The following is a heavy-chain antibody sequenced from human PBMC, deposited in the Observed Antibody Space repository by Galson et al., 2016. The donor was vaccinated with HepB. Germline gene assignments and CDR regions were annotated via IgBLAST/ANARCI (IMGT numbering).Heavy chain of an antibody. J-gene: IGHJ4*02. V-gene: IGHV3-66*01. D-gene: IGHD1-26*01. CDR3: ARGSDLGSF. CDR1: ALSVSDDY. CDR2: IYSGAAT. Sequence: SLRLSCAASALSVSDDYMNWVRQPPGKGLERVSLIYSGAATYYADSVKGRFIISTDSSKNTLYLQMNSLRVEDTAVYYCARGSDLGSFWGQGTLVTVSS.